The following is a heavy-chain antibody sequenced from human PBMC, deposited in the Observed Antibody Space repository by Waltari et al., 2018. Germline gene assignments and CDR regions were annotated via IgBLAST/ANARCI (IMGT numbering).Heavy chain of an antibody. V-gene: IGHV1-69*10. Sequence: QVQLAQSGAEVKKPGSSVKVSCKASGGTFSSYGISWVRQAPGQGLEWMGGIIPIVGIANYAQKFQGRVTITADMSTSTAYMELSSLTSEDTAVHYCARAEGVTTSTSRAEFFRHWGQGTLVTVSS. CDR1: GGTFSSYG. CDR2: IIPIVGIA. J-gene: IGHJ1*01. CDR3: ARAEGVTTSTSRAEFFRH. D-gene: IGHD4-17*01.